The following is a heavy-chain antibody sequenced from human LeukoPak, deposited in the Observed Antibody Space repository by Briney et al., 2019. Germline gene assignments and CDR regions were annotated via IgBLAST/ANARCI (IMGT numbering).Heavy chain of an antibody. CDR2: INGDGSST. V-gene: IGHV3-74*01. Sequence: GGSLRLSCAASGFTFRSYWMHWVRQAPGKGLVWVSRINGDGSSTSYADSVKGRFTIFRDNARNTLYLQMNSLRPDDSAIYKCARGPYFLDFWGPGTLVTVSS. J-gene: IGHJ4*02. CDR1: GFTFRSYW. CDR3: ARGPYFLDF.